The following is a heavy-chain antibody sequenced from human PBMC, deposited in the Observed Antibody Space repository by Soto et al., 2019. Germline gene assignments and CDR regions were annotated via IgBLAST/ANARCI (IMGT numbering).Heavy chain of an antibody. Sequence: GASVKVSCKASGYTFTNYYMHWVRQAPGQGLEWMGIINPSGGSTDYAQIFQGRVTMTRDTSTSTVYMELSSLRSEDTAVYYCVRGTDGYLFDYWGQGTLVTVSS. CDR2: INPSGGST. CDR3: VRGTDGYLFDY. D-gene: IGHD5-12*01. CDR1: GYTFTNYY. V-gene: IGHV1-46*01. J-gene: IGHJ4*02.